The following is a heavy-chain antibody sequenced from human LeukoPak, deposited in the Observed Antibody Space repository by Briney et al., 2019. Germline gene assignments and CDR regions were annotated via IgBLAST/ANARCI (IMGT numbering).Heavy chain of an antibody. CDR1: GYTFTSYA. V-gene: IGHV1-69*06. J-gene: IGHJ4*02. CDR3: ASGGYCSGGSCSQFGY. Sequence: ASVKVSCKASGYTFTSYAISWVRQAPGQGLEWMGGIIPIFGTANYAQKFQGRVTITADKSTSTAYMELSSLRSEDTAVYYCASGGYCSGGSCSQFGYWGQGTLVTVSS. D-gene: IGHD2-15*01. CDR2: IIPIFGTA.